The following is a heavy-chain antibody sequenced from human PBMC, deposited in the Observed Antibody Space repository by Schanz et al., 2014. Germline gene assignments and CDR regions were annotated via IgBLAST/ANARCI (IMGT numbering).Heavy chain of an antibody. V-gene: IGHV3-23*04. Sequence: LQLVESGGGVVQPGRSLRLSCAASGFTFRSYAMSWVRQAPGMGLEWVSTNSGSGGTTHYADSVKGRFAISRDNSKNTLYLQMSSLRAEDTAVDYCAKDGGTSGGISQPFDYWGQGTLVTVSS. CDR1: GFTFRSYA. D-gene: IGHD3-10*01. CDR2: NSGSGGTT. CDR3: AKDGGTSGGISQPFDY. J-gene: IGHJ4*02.